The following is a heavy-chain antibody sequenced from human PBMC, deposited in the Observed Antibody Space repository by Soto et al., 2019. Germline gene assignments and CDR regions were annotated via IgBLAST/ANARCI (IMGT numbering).Heavy chain of an antibody. CDR2: INHSGST. V-gene: IGHV4-34*01. J-gene: IGHJ6*02. Sequence: SETLSLTCAVYGGSFSGYYWSWIRQPPGKGLEWIGEINHSGSTNYNPSLKSRVTISVDTSKNQFSLKLSSVTAADTAVYYCARTRGVIIGDYYYYYGMDVWGQGTTVTVSS. D-gene: IGHD3-10*01. CDR1: GGSFSGYY. CDR3: ARTRGVIIGDYYYYYGMDV.